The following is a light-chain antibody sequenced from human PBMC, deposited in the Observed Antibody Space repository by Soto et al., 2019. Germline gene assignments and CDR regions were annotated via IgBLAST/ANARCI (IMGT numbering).Light chain of an antibody. Sequence: QSVLTQPPSASEGPRQRVTISCSGSSSNIGNNAVNWYQQLPGKAPKLLIYYDDLLPSGVSDRFSGSKSGTSASLAISGLQSEDEADYYCAAWDDSLNGYVFGTGTQLTVL. CDR1: SSNIGNNA. CDR3: AAWDDSLNGYV. CDR2: YDD. J-gene: IGLJ1*01. V-gene: IGLV1-36*01.